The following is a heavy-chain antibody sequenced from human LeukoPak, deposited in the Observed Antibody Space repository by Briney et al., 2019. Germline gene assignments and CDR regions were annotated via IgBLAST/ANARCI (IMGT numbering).Heavy chain of an antibody. CDR1: GGSISSYY. J-gene: IGHJ4*02. D-gene: IGHD3-22*01. CDR3: ARGYYDSSGYYLFDY. V-gene: IGHV4-59*01. Sequence: PETLSLTCTVSGGSISSYYWSWIRQSPGKGLDWIGYFYYSGSTTYNPSLNSRVTMSADTSKNQFSLKLRSVTAADTAVYYCARGYYDSSGYYLFDYWGQGTLVTVSS. CDR2: FYYSGST.